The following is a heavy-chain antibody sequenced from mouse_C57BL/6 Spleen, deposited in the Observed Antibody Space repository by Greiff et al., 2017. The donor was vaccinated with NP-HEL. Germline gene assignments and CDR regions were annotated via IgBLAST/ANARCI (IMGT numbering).Heavy chain of an antibody. CDR1: GYSFTSYY. D-gene: IGHD2-14*01. CDR3: AGGYRAWFAY. V-gene: IGHV1-66*01. Sequence: QVQLQQSGPELVKPGASVKISCKASGYSFTSYYIHWVKQRPGQGLEWIGWIYPGSGNTKYNEKFKGKATLTADTSSSTAYMQLSSLTSEDSAVYYCAGGYRAWFAYWGQGTLVTVSA. CDR2: IYPGSGNT. J-gene: IGHJ3*01.